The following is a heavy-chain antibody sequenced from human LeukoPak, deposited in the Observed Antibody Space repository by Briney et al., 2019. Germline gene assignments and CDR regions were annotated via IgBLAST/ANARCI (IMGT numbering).Heavy chain of an antibody. J-gene: IGHJ1*01. Sequence: SQTLSLTCAVSGGSISSGGYYWGWIRQPPGKGLEWIGSIYHSGSTYYNPSLKSRVTISVDTSKNQFSLKLSSVTAADTAVYYCARSPKGSSGWRPEYFQHWGQGTLVTVSS. V-gene: IGHV4-30-2*03. CDR1: GGSISSGGYY. D-gene: IGHD6-19*01. CDR3: ARSPKGSSGWRPEYFQH. CDR2: IYHSGST.